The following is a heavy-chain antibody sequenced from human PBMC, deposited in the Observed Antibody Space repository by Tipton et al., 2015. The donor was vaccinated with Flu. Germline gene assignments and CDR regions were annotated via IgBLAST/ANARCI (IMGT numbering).Heavy chain of an antibody. D-gene: IGHD1-26*01. J-gene: IGHJ4*02. CDR3: ARAGSYYCLDY. Sequence: TLSLTCYVSGGSMSSQYWSWIRQPPGKGLEWIGYIYNSGSTDFNPSLKSRVTISLDTAKNQFSLKLSSVTAADTAVYYCARAGSYYCLDYWGQGTLATVSS. CDR2: IYNSGST. CDR1: GGSMSSQY. V-gene: IGHV4-59*11.